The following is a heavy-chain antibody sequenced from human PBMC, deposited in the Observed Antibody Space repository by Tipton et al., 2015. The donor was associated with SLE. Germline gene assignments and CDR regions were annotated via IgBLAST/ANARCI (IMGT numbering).Heavy chain of an antibody. Sequence: SLRLSCAASGFTFSAYWMHWVRQAPGKGLVWVSRIDTDGRTTTYADPVKGRFTISRDNARNTLYLQMNSLGVEDAGVYYCIRDLAGRDGYWAQGTLVTVSS. CDR2: IDTDGRTT. J-gene: IGHJ4*02. CDR3: IRDLAGRDGY. D-gene: IGHD6-19*01. V-gene: IGHV3-74*01. CDR1: GFTFSAYW.